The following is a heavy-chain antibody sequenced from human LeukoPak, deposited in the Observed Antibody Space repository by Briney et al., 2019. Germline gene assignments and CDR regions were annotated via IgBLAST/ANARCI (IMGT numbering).Heavy chain of an antibody. V-gene: IGHV4-59*01. CDR2: ISYSGST. J-gene: IGHJ4*02. Sequence: PSETLSLTCTVSGGSISSFYWNWIRQPPGKGLEWIGYISYSGSTKYNPSLKSRVTISVDTSKNQFSLKLYSVTAADTAVYYCARGRDGGNYTPLDNWGQGTLVTVSS. CDR1: GGSISSFY. D-gene: IGHD4-23*01. CDR3: ARGRDGGNYTPLDN.